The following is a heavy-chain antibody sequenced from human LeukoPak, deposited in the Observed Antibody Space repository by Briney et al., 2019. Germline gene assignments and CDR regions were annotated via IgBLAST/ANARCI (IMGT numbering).Heavy chain of an antibody. Sequence: SVKVSCKASGGTFSSYAISWVRQAPGQGLEWMGRIIPIFGTANYAQKFQGRVTITTDESTSTAYMELSSLRSEDTAVYYCARNRGNYYDSSGYYYFDYWGQGTLVTVSS. CDR2: IIPIFGTA. V-gene: IGHV1-69*05. CDR1: GGTFSSYA. D-gene: IGHD3-22*01. J-gene: IGHJ4*02. CDR3: ARNRGNYYDSSGYYYFDY.